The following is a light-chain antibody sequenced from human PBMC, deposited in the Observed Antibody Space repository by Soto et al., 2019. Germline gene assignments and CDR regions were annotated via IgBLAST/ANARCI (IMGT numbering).Light chain of an antibody. CDR1: QSVLYSSNNKDY. J-gene: IGKJ5*01. CDR3: QQYYTPPIT. Sequence: DIVMTQSPDSLAVSLGERATINCKSSQSVLYSSNNKDYLAWFQQKPGQPPKLLIYWASTRESGVSDRFSGSGSGTDFTLTISSLQAEDVAVYYCQQYYTPPITFGQGTRLEIK. V-gene: IGKV4-1*01. CDR2: WAS.